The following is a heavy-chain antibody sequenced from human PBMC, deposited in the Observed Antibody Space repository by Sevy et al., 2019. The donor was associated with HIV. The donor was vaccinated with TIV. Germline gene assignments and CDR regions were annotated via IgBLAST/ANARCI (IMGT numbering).Heavy chain of an antibody. CDR2: ISYDGSNK. D-gene: IGHD3-3*01. J-gene: IGHJ4*02. CDR3: AKEAGSGRVTIFGVVIKGFIDY. CDR1: GFTFSSYG. Sequence: GGSLRLSCAASGFTFSSYGMHWVRQAPGKGLEWVAVISYDGSNKYYADSVKGRFTISRDNSKNTLYLQMNSLRAEDTALYYCAKEAGSGRVTIFGVVIKGFIDYWGQGTLVTVSS. V-gene: IGHV3-30*18.